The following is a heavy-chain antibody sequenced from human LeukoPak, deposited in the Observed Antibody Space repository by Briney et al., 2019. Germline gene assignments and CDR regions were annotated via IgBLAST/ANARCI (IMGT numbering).Heavy chain of an antibody. CDR1: GFTVSSNY. D-gene: IGHD5/OR15-5a*01. CDR2: IYSGGSP. V-gene: IGHV3-53*01. Sequence: PGTSLRLSCAASGFTVSSNYMSWVRQAQGKGLEWVSVIYSGGSPYYADSVKGRFTIYRDNSKNTLFLQMNSLRAEDTAVYYCARGASVSTPELFDYWGQGTLVTVCS. CDR3: ARGASVSTPELFDY. J-gene: IGHJ4*02.